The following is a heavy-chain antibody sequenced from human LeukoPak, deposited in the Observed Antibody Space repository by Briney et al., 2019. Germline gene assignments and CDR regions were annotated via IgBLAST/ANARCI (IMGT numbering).Heavy chain of an antibody. CDR2: IIPIFGTA. CDR3: ARLPRYCSSTSCPGGYFDY. D-gene: IGHD2-2*01. Sequence: SVKVSCKASGGTFISYAISWVRQAPGQGLEWMGGIIPIFGTANYAQKFQGRVTITADESTSTAYMELSSLRSEDTAVYYCARLPRYCSSTSCPGGYFDYWGQGTLVTVSS. V-gene: IGHV1-69*13. J-gene: IGHJ4*02. CDR1: GGTFISYA.